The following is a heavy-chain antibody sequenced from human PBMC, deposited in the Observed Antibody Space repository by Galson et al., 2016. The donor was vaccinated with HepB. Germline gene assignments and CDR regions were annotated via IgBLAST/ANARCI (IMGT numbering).Heavy chain of an antibody. CDR1: GFTFTNYA. J-gene: IGHJ4*02. CDR3: ARGAAKFTIFGDALDY. CDR2: ISTRGGST. V-gene: IGHV3-64*01. Sequence: SLRLSCAASGFTFTNYAFHWVRQAPGKGLEHVSTISTRGGSTSYANSVRGRFTMSRDNSKNTLYLQMGSLRVEDMAVYYCARGAAKFTIFGDALDYWGQGTLVTVSS. D-gene: IGHD3-3*01.